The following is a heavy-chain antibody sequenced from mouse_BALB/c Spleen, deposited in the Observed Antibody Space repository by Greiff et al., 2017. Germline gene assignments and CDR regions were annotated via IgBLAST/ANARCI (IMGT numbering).Heavy chain of an antibody. CDR1: GYTFTSYW. Sequence: QVQLQQSGAELVKPGASVKLSCKASGYTFTSYWMHWVKQRPGQGLEWIGEIDPSDSYTNYNQKFKGKATLTVDKSSSTAYMQLSSLTSEDSAVYYCARDWDRYFDVWGAGTTVTVSS. D-gene: IGHD4-1*01. J-gene: IGHJ1*01. V-gene: IGHV1-69*02. CDR3: ARDWDRYFDV. CDR2: IDPSDSYT.